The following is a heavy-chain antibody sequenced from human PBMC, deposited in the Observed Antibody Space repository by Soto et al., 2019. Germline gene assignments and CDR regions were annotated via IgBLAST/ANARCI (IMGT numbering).Heavy chain of an antibody. J-gene: IGHJ4*02. D-gene: IGHD6-13*01. V-gene: IGHV2-5*01. CDR2: IYWNDDK. Sequence: QITLKESGPTLVNPTQTLTLTCTFSGFSLSTSGVGVGWIRQPPGKALEWLALIYWNDDKRYSPSLESRLTITKDTSKNQVVLTMTNMDPVDTVTYYCAHRQGPYSTSWYFGYWGQGTLVTVSS. CDR1: GFSLSTSGVG. CDR3: AHRQGPYSTSWYFGY.